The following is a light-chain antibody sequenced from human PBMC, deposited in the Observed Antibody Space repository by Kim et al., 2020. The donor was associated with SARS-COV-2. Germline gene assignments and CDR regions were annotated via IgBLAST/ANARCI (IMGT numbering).Light chain of an antibody. CDR2: DAS. CDR1: QSVSSN. J-gene: IGKJ1*01. V-gene: IGKV3-15*01. Sequence: EIVMTQSPATLSVSPGERATLSCRASQSVSSNLAWYLQKPGQAPRLLIYDASTRATGIPARFSGSGSGTEFTLTISSLQSEDFAVYYCHHYDNWPTFGQGTKVDIK. CDR3: HHYDNWPT.